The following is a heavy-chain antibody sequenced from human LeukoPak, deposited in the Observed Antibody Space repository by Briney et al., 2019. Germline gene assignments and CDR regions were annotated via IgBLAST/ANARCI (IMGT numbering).Heavy chain of an antibody. D-gene: IGHD6-19*01. CDR3: ARQKLGSLSVAGWFFQL. V-gene: IGHV4-39*07. CDR2: IYHNGST. J-gene: IGHJ1*01. CDR1: GGFISSSGDY. Sequence: SETLSLTCTVSGGFISSSGDYWGWIRQPPGKGLEWIGSIYHNGSTFYNPSLESRVTISVDTSKNEFSLNLKSVTAADTAVYYCARQKLGSLSVAGWFFQLWGQGTLVTVSS.